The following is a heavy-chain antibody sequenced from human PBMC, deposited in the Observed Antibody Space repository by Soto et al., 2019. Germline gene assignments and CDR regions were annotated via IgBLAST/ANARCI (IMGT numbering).Heavy chain of an antibody. CDR3: ARESEDLTSNFDY. V-gene: IGHV3-21*06. CDR2: ISSTTNYI. CDR1: GFTFTRYS. Sequence: GGCLRLSCAAAGFTFTRYSMNWVRPAPGKGLEWVSSISSTTNYIYYGDSMKGRFTISRDNAKNSLYLEMNSLRAEDTAVYYCARESEDLTSNFDYWGQGTLVTVSS. J-gene: IGHJ4*02.